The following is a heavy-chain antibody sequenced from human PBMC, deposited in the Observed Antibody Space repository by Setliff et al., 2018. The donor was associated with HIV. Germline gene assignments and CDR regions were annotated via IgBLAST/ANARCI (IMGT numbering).Heavy chain of an antibody. CDR2: MYYSGST. V-gene: IGHV4-39*01. J-gene: IGHJ1*01. CDR3: ARHRGARSGLYAVAQYFKY. D-gene: IGHD6-19*01. Sequence: LSLTCTVSGGSISSSSYYWAWIRQPPGKGLEWIGSMYYSGSTYYNPSFKSRVTISADTSKNQVSLKLKSVTAADTAVYYCARHRGARSGLYAVAQYFKYWGQGTLVTVSS. CDR1: GGSISSSSYY.